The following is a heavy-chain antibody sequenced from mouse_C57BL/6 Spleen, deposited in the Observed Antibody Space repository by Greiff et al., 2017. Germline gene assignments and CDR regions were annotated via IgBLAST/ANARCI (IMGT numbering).Heavy chain of an antibody. CDR2: IYPGDGDT. V-gene: IGHV1-80*01. J-gene: IGHJ3*01. CDR3: FCNGSSYPSWFAY. Sequence: QVQLQQSGAELVKPGASVKISCKASGYAFSSYWMNWVKQRPGKGLEWIGQIYPGDGDTNYNGKFKGKATLTADKSSSTACMQLSSLTSEDSAVYLCFCNGSSYPSWFAYWGQGTLVTVSA. CDR1: GYAFSSYW. D-gene: IGHD1-1*01.